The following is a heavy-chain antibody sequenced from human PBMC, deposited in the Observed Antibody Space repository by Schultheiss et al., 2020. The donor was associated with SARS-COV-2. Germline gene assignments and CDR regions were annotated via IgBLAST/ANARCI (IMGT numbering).Heavy chain of an antibody. CDR3: ASSGITGTNDAFDI. Sequence: GESLKISCAASGFTFSSYAMSWVRQAPGKGLEWVSAISGSGGSTYYADSVKGRFTISRDNAKNSLYLQMNSLRAEDTAVYYCASSGITGTNDAFDIWGQGTMVTVSS. D-gene: IGHD1-7*01. J-gene: IGHJ3*02. CDR1: GFTFSSYA. V-gene: IGHV3-23*01. CDR2: ISGSGGST.